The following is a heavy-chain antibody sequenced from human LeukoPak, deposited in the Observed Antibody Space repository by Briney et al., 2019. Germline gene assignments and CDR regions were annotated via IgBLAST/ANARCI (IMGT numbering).Heavy chain of an antibody. J-gene: IGHJ6*02. Sequence: SGGSLRLSCAASGVTFSSYEMNWVRQAPGRGLEWVSYISTSGRTIYYADSVKGRFTISRDNAKNSLYLQMNSLRAEDTAVYHCARRYCTNGVCVPNAHHYYHYGMDAWGHRTTVTVSS. CDR2: ISTSGRTI. V-gene: IGHV3-48*03. CDR3: ARRYCTNGVCVPNAHHYYHYGMDA. D-gene: IGHD2-8*01. CDR1: GVTFSSYE.